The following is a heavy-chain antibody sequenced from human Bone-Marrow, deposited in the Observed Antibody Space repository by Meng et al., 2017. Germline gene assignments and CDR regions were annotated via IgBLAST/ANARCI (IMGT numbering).Heavy chain of an antibody. CDR2: MNPNSGNT. D-gene: IGHD2-15*01. V-gene: IGHV1-8*03. CDR1: GYTFTSYD. Sequence: QGALGQWGDEVKKPGASVKVSCKASGYTFTSYDINWVRQATGQGLEWMGWMNPNSGNTGYAQKFQGRVTITRNTSISTAYMELSSLRSEDTAVYYCARVGRYCSGGSCSNYWYFDLWGRGTLVTVSS. CDR3: ARVGRYCSGGSCSNYWYFDL. J-gene: IGHJ2*01.